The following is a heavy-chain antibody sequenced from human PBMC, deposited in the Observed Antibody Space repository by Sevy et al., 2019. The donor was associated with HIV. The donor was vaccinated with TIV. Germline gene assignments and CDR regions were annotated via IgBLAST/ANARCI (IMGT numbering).Heavy chain of an antibody. V-gene: IGHV3-21*01. CDR2: ISSSSNYI. Sequence: GGSLRLSCAASGFTFSTYSMNWVRQAPGKGLEWVSSISSSSNYIYYADSVKGRFTISRDNAKNSLYLQMISVRAEDTDVYYCARDGARITMVQGVMAYYHGMDVWGQGTTVTVSS. D-gene: IGHD3-10*01. CDR3: ARDGARITMVQGVMAYYHGMDV. J-gene: IGHJ6*02. CDR1: GFTFSTYS.